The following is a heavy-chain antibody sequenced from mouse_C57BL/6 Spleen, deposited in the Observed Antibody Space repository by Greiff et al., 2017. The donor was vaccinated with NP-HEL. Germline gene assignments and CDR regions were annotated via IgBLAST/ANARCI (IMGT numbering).Heavy chain of an antibody. CDR2: IYPGSGST. Sequence: QVQLQQPGAELVKPGASVKMSCKASGYTFTSYWITWVKQRPGQGLEWIGDIYPGSGSTKYNEKFKSKATLTVDKSSSTAYMQLSSLTSEDSAVYFCAITTLVAADPYSLDYWGQGTSVTVSS. V-gene: IGHV1-55*01. J-gene: IGHJ4*01. D-gene: IGHD1-1*01. CDR3: AITTLVAADPYSLDY. CDR1: GYTFTSYW.